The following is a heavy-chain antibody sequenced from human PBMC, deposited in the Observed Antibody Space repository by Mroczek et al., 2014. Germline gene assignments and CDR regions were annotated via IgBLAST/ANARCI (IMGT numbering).Heavy chain of an antibody. CDR2: ISSSSSTI. CDR1: GFTFSSYS. D-gene: IGHD3-3*01. CDR3: ARDLVADFGVVITDYGMDV. J-gene: IGHJ6*02. V-gene: IGHV3-48*01. Sequence: GGGRWYEPGGSRRDSPRAASGFTFSSYSMNWVRQAPGKGLEWVSYISSSSSTIYYADSVKGRFTISRDNAKNSLCLQMNSLRAEDTAVYYCARDLVADFGVVITDYGMDVWGQGTTVTVSS.